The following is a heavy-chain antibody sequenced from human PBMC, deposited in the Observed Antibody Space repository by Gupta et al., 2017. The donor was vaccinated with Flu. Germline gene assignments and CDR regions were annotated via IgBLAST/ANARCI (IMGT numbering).Heavy chain of an antibody. CDR1: GFSFSTYG. J-gene: IGHJ4*02. V-gene: IGHV3-30*18. CDR2: VSYDGRTR. Sequence: QVQLVESGGGVVRPGRSLRLSCAASGFSFSTYGIHWVRQAPGKGLEWVAVVSYDGRTRYYVDSVKGRFTISRDNSKNTVYLQMNSLRGDDTAVYYCAKEVGHSQGHGEFHYWGQGTLVTVSS. D-gene: IGHD1-26*01. CDR3: AKEVGHSQGHGEFHY.